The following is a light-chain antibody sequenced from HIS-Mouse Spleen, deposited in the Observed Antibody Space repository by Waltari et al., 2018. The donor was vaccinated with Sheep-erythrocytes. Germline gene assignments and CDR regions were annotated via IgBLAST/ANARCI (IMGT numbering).Light chain of an antibody. Sequence: QSALTQPASVSGSPGQSITLSCTGTSSDVGRYNLFSWYQQHPGKAPKLMIYEGSKRPSGVSNRFSGSKSGNTASLTISGLQAEDEADYYCCSYAGSSTPWVFGGGTKLTVL. CDR1: SSDVGRYNL. J-gene: IGLJ3*02. CDR3: CSYAGSSTPWV. V-gene: IGLV2-23*01. CDR2: EGS.